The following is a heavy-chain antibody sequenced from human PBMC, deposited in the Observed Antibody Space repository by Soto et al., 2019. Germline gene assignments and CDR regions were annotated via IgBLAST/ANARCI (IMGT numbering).Heavy chain of an antibody. D-gene: IGHD6-19*01. CDR2: IDHSSSSV. J-gene: IGHJ2*01. CDR3: AVGIAVARGYFDL. CDR1: GFRFSSYS. V-gene: IGHV3-48*04. Sequence: EVQLVESGGGLVQPGGSLRLSCAASGFRFSSYSMNWVRQAPGKGPEWVSYIDHSSSSVRYVDSVEGRFTISRDNAKDSLSLQMNSLRVEDTAMYYCAVGIAVARGYFDLWGRGTLVTCSS.